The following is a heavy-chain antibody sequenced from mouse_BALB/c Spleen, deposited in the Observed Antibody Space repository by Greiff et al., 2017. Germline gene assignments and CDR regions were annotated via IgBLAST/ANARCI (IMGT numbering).Heavy chain of an antibody. V-gene: IGHV1S81*02. J-gene: IGHJ4*01. Sequence: VQLQQPGAELVKPGASVKLSCKASGYTFTSYYMYWVKQRPGQGLEWIGGINPSNGGTNFNEKFKSKATLTVDKSSSTAYMQLSSLTSEDSAVYYCTRCYGSSVHYAMDYWGQGTSVTVSA. CDR1: GYTFTSYY. CDR2: INPSNGGT. CDR3: TRCYGSSVHYAMDY. D-gene: IGHD1-1*01.